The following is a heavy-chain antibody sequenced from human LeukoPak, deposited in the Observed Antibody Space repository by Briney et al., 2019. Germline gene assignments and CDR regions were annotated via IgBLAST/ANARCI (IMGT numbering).Heavy chain of an antibody. CDR3: AKWDYDSSGYYFDY. CDR1: GFTFSSDA. V-gene: IGHV3-23*01. CDR2: ISGSGGST. Sequence: GGSLRLSCAASGFTFSSDAMSWVRQAPGKGLEWVSAISGSGGSTYYADSVKGRFTISRDNSKNTLYPQMNSLRAEDTAVYYCAKWDYDSSGYYFDYWGQGTLVTVSS. J-gene: IGHJ4*02. D-gene: IGHD3-22*01.